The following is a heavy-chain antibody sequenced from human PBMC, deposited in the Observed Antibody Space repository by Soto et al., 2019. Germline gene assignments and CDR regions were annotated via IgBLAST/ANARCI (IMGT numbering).Heavy chain of an antibody. CDR1: GFTFSSYS. CDR3: ARDRLRDFDWKGSSGYYYGMDV. V-gene: IGHV3-21*01. Sequence: EVQLVESGGGLIKPGGSLRLSCVASGFTFSSYSMNWVRQAPGKGLEWVASISSSSSYIYYADSVKGRFTISRDNAKNSMYLQMNSLRSEDTAVYYCARDRLRDFDWKGSSGYYYGMDVWGPGTPVTVSS. D-gene: IGHD3-9*01. CDR2: ISSSSSYI. J-gene: IGHJ6*02.